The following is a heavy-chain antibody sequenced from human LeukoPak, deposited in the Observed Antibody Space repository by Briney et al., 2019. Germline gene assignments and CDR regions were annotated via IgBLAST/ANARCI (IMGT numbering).Heavy chain of an antibody. CDR3: ARSALYGNSMGRGLVDY. CDR2: TYYRSKWYN. V-gene: IGHV6-1*01. J-gene: IGHJ4*02. CDR1: GDSVSSNSAA. D-gene: IGHD3-10*01. Sequence: SQTLSLTCAISGDSVSSNSAAWNWIRQSPSRGLEWLGRTYYRSKWYNDYAVSVKSRITINPDTSKNQFSLQLNSVTPEDTAVYYCARSALYGNSMGRGLVDYWGQGTLVTVSS.